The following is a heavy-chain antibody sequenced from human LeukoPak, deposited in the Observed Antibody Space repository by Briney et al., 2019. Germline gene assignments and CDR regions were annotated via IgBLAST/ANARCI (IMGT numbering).Heavy chain of an antibody. Sequence: ASVKVSCKASGYTFTGYYMHWVRQAPGQGLEWMGWINPDCGGTNNAQKFQGRVTMTRDTSISTAYMELSRLRSDDTAVYYCARTFYDTLDSDAFDFWGQGTMVIVSS. D-gene: IGHD2/OR15-2a*01. CDR3: ARTFYDTLDSDAFDF. CDR2: INPDCGGT. CDR1: GYTFTGYY. V-gene: IGHV1-2*02. J-gene: IGHJ3*01.